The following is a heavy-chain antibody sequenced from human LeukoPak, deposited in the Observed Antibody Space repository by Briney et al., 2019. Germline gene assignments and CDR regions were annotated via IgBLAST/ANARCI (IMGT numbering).Heavy chain of an antibody. CDR3: AREGGSDYYYYMDV. CDR2: ISYDGSNK. Sequence: PGGSLRLSCAASGFTFSSYAMHWVRQAPGKGLEWVAVISYDGSNKYYADSVKGRFTIPRDNSKNTLYLQMNSLRAEDTAVYYCAREGGSDYYYYMDVWGKGTTVTVSS. J-gene: IGHJ6*03. V-gene: IGHV3-30-3*01. D-gene: IGHD3-10*01. CDR1: GFTFSSYA.